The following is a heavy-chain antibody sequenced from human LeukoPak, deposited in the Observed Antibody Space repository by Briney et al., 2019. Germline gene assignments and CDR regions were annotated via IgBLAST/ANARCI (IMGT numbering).Heavy chain of an antibody. CDR2: MNPNSGNT. CDR3: ARGRYWYNWNDGLFDY. CDR1: GYTFTSYD. Sequence: GASVKVSCKASGYTFTSYDINWVRQATGQGLEWMGWMNPNSGNTGYAQKFQGRVTMTRNTSISTAYMELSSLRSEDTAVYYCARGRYWYNWNDGLFDYWGQGTLVTVSS. D-gene: IGHD1-20*01. V-gene: IGHV1-8*01. J-gene: IGHJ4*02.